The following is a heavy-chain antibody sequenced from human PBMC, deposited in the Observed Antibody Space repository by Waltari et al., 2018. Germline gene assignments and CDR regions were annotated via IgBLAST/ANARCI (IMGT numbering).Heavy chain of an antibody. D-gene: IGHD4-17*01. J-gene: IGHJ4*02. Sequence: QVQLQESGPGLVKPSETLSLTCAVSGYYISSGYYWGWIRQPPGKGLEWIGSIYHSGSTYYNPSLKSRVTISVDTSKNQFSLKLSSVTAADTAVYYCARHLTTVTTPLDYWGQGTLVTVSS. CDR1: GYYISSGYY. V-gene: IGHV4-38-2*01. CDR2: IYHSGST. CDR3: ARHLTTVTTPLDY.